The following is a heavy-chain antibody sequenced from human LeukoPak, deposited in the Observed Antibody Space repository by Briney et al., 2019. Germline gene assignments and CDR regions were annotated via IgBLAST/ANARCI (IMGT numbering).Heavy chain of an antibody. V-gene: IGHV4-39*01. D-gene: IGHD3-22*01. CDR2: IYYSGST. CDR3: ARIDGSGYNWFDP. CDR1: GGSISSSSYY. Sequence: SETLSLTCTVSGGSISSSSYYWGWIRQPPGKGLEWIGSIYYSGSTYYNPSLKSRVTISVDTSKNQFSLKLSSVTAADTAVYYCARIDGSGYNWFDPWGQGTLVTVSS. J-gene: IGHJ5*02.